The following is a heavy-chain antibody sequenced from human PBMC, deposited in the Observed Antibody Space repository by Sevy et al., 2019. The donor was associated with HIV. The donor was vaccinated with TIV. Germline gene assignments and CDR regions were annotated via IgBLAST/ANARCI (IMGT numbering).Heavy chain of an antibody. CDR2: IYWSGTT. D-gene: IGHD6-19*01. V-gene: IGHV4-39*01. CDR1: GDSITSSDYW. Sequence: SETLSLTCTVSGDSITSSDYWWGWIRQPPGEGLDWFGIIYWSGTTFYNPSLKSRVTISVDTSKNQFSLKLTSLTAADTSVYYCASLAVAGHKQAYNSWSQGTLVTVSS. CDR3: ASLAVAGHKQAYNS. J-gene: IGHJ4*02.